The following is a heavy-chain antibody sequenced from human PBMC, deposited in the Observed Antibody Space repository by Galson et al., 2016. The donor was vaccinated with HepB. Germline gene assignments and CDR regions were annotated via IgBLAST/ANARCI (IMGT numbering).Heavy chain of an antibody. Sequence: SLRLSCAASGFTFRSYSMSWVRQAPEKGLEWVSLISRGGGYIYYADSVKGRFTISRDNADNSLSLQMNSLSGDDTALYYCVKVGSYGGNRHGYFDFWGQGTLVTVSS. CDR3: VKVGSYGGNRHGYFDF. CDR2: ISRGGGYI. D-gene: IGHD3-3*01. CDR1: GFTFRSYS. V-gene: IGHV3-21*04. J-gene: IGHJ4*02.